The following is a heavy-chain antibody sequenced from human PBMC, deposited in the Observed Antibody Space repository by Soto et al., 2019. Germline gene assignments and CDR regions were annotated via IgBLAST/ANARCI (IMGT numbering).Heavy chain of an antibody. Sequence: ASVKVSCKTSGYIFTDLAMNWVRQAPGQGLEWMGWINTNTGDPTYAQVFTGRFVFSLDTSVSTAYLQIYSLRAEDSAVYYCVGGYDYWGQGTLVTVS. CDR3: VGGYDY. CDR2: INTNTGDP. J-gene: IGHJ4*02. V-gene: IGHV7-4-1*01. D-gene: IGHD3-22*01. CDR1: GYIFTDLA.